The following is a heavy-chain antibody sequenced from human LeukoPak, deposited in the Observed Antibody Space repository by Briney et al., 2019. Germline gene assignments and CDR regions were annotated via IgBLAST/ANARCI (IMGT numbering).Heavy chain of an antibody. CDR1: GYTLTELS. CDR3: ARVGAVVTKRVFVY. CDR2: FDPEDGET. V-gene: IGHV1-24*01. Sequence: GASVKVSCKVSGYTLTELSMHWVRQAPGKGLEWMGGFDPEDGETIYAQKFQGRVTMTEDTSTDTAYMELSSLRSEDTAVYYCARVGAVVTKRVFVYWGQGTLVTVSS. J-gene: IGHJ4*02. D-gene: IGHD4-23*01.